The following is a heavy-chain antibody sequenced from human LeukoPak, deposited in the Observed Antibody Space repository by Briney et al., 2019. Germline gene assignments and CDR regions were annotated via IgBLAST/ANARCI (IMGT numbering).Heavy chain of an antibody. V-gene: IGHV4-61*09. D-gene: IGHD2-2*03. CDR2: IYTSGST. Sequence: SETLSLTCTVSGGSISSGSYYWSWIRQPAGKGLEWIGHIYTSGSTNYNPSLKSRVTISVDTSKNQFSLRLSSVTAADTAVYYCARHGFPGAFDIWGQGTMVTVSS. CDR3: ARHGFPGAFDI. J-gene: IGHJ3*02. CDR1: GGSISSGSYY.